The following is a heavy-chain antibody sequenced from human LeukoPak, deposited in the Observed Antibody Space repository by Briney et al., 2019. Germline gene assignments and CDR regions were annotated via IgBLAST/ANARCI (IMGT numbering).Heavy chain of an antibody. V-gene: IGHV3-30*03. Sequence: GGSLRLSCAASGFTFSSYSMNWVRQAPGKGLEWVAVISYDGSNKYYADSVKGRFTISRDNSKNTLYLQMNSLRAEDTAVYYCARGLRFLEWLSSYDAFDIWGQGTMVTVSS. J-gene: IGHJ3*02. CDR2: ISYDGSNK. CDR1: GFTFSSYS. D-gene: IGHD3-3*01. CDR3: ARGLRFLEWLSSYDAFDI.